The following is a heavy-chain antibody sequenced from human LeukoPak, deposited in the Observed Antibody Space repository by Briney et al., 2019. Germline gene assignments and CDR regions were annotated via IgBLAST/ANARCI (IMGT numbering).Heavy chain of an antibody. D-gene: IGHD6-19*01. CDR3: AKGRADSSGWYGGGSDY. J-gene: IGHJ4*02. CDR2: ISGSGGST. CDR1: GFTFSNYG. V-gene: IGHV3-23*01. Sequence: PGGTLRLSCAASGFTFSNYGMTWVRQAPGKGLEWVSAISGSGGSTYYADSVKGRFTISRDNSKNTLYLQMNSLRAEDTAVYYCAKGRADSSGWYGGGSDYWGQGTLVTVSS.